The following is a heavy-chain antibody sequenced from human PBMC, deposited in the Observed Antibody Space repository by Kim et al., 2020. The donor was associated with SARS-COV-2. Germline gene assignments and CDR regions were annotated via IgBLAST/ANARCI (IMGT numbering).Heavy chain of an antibody. V-gene: IGHV4-39*01. D-gene: IGHD6-13*01. CDR1: GGSISSSSYY. Sequence: SETLSLTCTVSGGSISSSSYYWGWIRQPPGKGLEWIGSIYYSGSTYYNPSLKSRVTISVDTSKNQFSLKLSSVTAADTAVYYCARQTFIAAAVWVWVGGNNYYMDVWGKGTTVTVSS. J-gene: IGHJ6*03. CDR3: ARQTFIAAAVWVWVGGNNYYMDV. CDR2: IYYSGST.